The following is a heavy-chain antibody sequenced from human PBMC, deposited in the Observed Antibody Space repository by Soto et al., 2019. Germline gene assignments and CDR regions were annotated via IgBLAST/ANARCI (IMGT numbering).Heavy chain of an antibody. V-gene: IGHV4-34*01. D-gene: IGHD3-10*01. CDR2: INHSGST. CDR1: GGSFSGYY. J-gene: IGHJ6*03. CDR3: ARGVWISTREEYYYGSGSSRAYYYYYMDV. Sequence: PSETLSLTCAVYGGSFSGYYWSWIRQPPGKGLEWIGEINHSGSTNYNPSLKSRVTISVDTSKNQFSLKLGSVTAADTAVYYCARGVWISTREEYYYGSGSSRAYYYYYMDVWGKGTTVTVSS.